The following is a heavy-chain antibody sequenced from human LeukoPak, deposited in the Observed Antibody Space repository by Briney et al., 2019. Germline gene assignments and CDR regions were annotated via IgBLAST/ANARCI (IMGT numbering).Heavy chain of an antibody. CDR3: AKNLYSSFVADYDY. J-gene: IGHJ4*02. CDR1: GFTFSSYA. V-gene: IGHV3-23*01. Sequence: GGSLRLSCAASGFTFSSYAMSRVRQAPGKGLEWVSAISGSGGSTYYADSVKGRFTISRDNSKNTLYLQMNSLRAEDTAVYYCAKNLYSSFVADYDYWGQGTLVTVSS. D-gene: IGHD6-19*01. CDR2: ISGSGGST.